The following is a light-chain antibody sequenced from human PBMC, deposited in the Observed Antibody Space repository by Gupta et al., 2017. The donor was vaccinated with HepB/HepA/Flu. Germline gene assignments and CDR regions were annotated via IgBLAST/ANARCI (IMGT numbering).Light chain of an antibody. CDR1: QSVSSTN. CDR2: DAS. CDR3: QQYGSSPLT. V-gene: IGKV3-20*01. Sequence: EIVLTQSPGTLSLSPGERATLSCRASQSVSSTNLAGYQQKPGQAPRLLIYDASRRATGSPDRFGGSGSGTDFTLTISRLEPEDFAVYYCQQYGSSPLTFGGGTKVEIK. J-gene: IGKJ4*01.